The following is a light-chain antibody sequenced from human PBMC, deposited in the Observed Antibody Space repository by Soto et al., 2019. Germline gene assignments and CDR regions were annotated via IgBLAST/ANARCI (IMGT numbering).Light chain of an antibody. CDR2: GAS. CDR1: QSVSSSY. V-gene: IGKV3-20*01. CDR3: QQYGRSPWT. J-gene: IGKJ1*01. Sequence: EIVLTQSPGTLSLSPGERATLSCRASQSVSSSYLAWYQQKPGQAPRLLIHGASTRAPGIPARFSGSGSGTDFTLTISRLEPEDFAVYYCQQYGRSPWTFGQGTKVDI.